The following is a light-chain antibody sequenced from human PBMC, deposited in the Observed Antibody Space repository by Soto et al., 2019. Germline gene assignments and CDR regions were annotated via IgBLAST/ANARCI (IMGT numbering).Light chain of an antibody. CDR2: DAS. CDR3: LQRSNWPST. CDR1: QSVSSY. J-gene: IGKJ4*01. Sequence: EIVLTQSPATLSLSPGERAALSCRASQSVSSYLAWYQQKPGQAPRLLIYDASKRAPGIPARFTGSGSGTDFPLTISSLEPEDFADYFCLQRSNWPSTFGGGTKVEI. V-gene: IGKV3-11*01.